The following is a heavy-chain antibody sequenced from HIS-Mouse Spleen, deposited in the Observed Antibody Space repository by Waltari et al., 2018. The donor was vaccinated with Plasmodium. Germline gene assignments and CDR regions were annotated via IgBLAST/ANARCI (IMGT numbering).Heavy chain of an antibody. Sequence: QVQLQQWGAGLLKPSETLSLTCAVYGGSFSGYYWSWIRQPPGKGLEWIGEINHSGSPNYNPSLKSRVTISVDTSKNQFSLKLSSVTAADTAVYYCARGRRIVVVTAPRGFFDYWGQGTLVTVSS. J-gene: IGHJ4*02. CDR2: INHSGSP. CDR3: ARGRRIVVVTAPRGFFDY. CDR1: GGSFSGYY. D-gene: IGHD2-21*02. V-gene: IGHV4-34*01.